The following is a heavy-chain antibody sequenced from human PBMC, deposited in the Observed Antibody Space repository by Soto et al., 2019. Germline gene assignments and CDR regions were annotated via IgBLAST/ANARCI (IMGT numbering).Heavy chain of an antibody. CDR3: ARGPGTMAKIDY. D-gene: IGHD3-10*01. Sequence: QVQLQESGPGLVKPSQTLSLTCTVSGGSISRGGYYWSWIRQHPGKGMEGIGYIYYSGSTYYNPSLKSRVTIAVDTSKNQVSLKLSSVTAADTAVYYCARGPGTMAKIDYWGQGTLVTVSS. V-gene: IGHV4-31*03. CDR2: IYYSGST. J-gene: IGHJ4*02. CDR1: GGSISRGGYY.